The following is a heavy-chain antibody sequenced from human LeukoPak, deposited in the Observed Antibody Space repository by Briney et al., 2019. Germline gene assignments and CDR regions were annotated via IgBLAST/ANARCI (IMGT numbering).Heavy chain of an antibody. CDR3: ASGVAAAGTVYFQH. CDR2: TYYRSRWYN. D-gene: IGHD6-13*01. CDR1: GDSVSSNSAA. J-gene: IGHJ1*01. V-gene: IGHV6-1*01. Sequence: SQTLSLTCAISGDSVSSNSAAWNWIRQSPSRGLEWLGRTYYRSRWYNDYAVSVKSRITINPDTSKNQFSLQLNSETSEDTAVYYCASGVAAAGTVYFQHWGQGTLVTVSS.